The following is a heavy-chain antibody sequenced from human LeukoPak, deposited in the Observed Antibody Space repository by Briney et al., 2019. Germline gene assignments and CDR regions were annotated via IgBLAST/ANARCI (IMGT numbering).Heavy chain of an antibody. V-gene: IGHV3-30*03. CDR1: GFTFSSYG. D-gene: IGHD3-10*01. Sequence: GGSLRLSCAASGFTFSSYGMHWVRQAPGKGLEWVAVISYDGSNKYYADSVKGRFTISRDNSKNTLYLQMNSLRAEDTAVCYCALLEGSGTEPFDYWGQGTLVTVSS. J-gene: IGHJ4*02. CDR2: ISYDGSNK. CDR3: ALLEGSGTEPFDY.